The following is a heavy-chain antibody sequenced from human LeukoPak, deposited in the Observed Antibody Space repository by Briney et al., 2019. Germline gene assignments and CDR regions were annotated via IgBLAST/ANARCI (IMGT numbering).Heavy chain of an antibody. J-gene: IGHJ4*02. CDR3: AKGVPDGGNFDY. Sequence: PGGSLGLSCAASGITFTSYAMSWVRQAPGKGLEWVSAVSGSGASTYYADSVKGRFTISRDNSKNTLYLQMNSLRAEDTAVYYCAKGVPDGGNFDYWGQGTLVTVSS. CDR1: GITFTSYA. CDR2: VSGSGAST. V-gene: IGHV3-23*01. D-gene: IGHD3-16*01.